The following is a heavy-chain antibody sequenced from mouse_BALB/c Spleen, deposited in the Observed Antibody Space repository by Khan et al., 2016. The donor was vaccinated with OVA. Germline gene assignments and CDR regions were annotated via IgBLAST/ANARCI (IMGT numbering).Heavy chain of an antibody. CDR1: GYTFTSYD. J-gene: IGHJ3*01. CDR2: IFPGDGST. CDR3: ARGGYGSFAY. D-gene: IGHD1-1*01. V-gene: IGHV1S56*01. Sequence: QVQLQQSGAELVKPGASVKLSCKASGYTFTSYDISWVRQRPEQGLEWIGWIFPGDGSTKYNERFKGKATLTTDKSSSTAYMQLSRLTSVDSADYFCARGGYGSFAYWGQGTLVTVSA.